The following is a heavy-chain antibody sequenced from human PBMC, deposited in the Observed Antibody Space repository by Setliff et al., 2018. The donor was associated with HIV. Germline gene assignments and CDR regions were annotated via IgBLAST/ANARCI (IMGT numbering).Heavy chain of an antibody. CDR1: GGTFRNNP. Sequence: GASVKVSCKASGGTFRNNPINWVRQAPGQGLEWMGGIIPIFGTANYAQKFQGRVTITADESTSTAYMELSSLRSENTAVYYCARAHSGSYYYYYYMDVWGKGTTVTVSS. CDR3: ARAHSGSYYYYYYMDV. D-gene: IGHD1-26*01. V-gene: IGHV1-69*13. J-gene: IGHJ6*03. CDR2: IIPIFGTA.